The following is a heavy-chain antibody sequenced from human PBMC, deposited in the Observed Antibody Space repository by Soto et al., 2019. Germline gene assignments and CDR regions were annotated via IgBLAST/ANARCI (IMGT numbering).Heavy chain of an antibody. J-gene: IGHJ6*02. Sequence: EEQLVESGGGLVQPGGSLRLSCAASGFTFSSYWMHWVRQAPGKGLEWVSRVYIDGGRTTYADSVKGRFTISRDNAKNTLYLQMNSLRDEDTALYYCARGLQGYYGKDVWGQGTTVTVSS. CDR1: GFTFSSYW. CDR3: ARGLQGYYGKDV. D-gene: IGHD4-4*01. CDR2: VYIDGGRT. V-gene: IGHV3-74*01.